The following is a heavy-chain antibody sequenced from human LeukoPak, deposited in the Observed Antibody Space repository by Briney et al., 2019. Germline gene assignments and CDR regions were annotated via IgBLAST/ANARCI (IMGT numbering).Heavy chain of an antibody. CDR1: GGSISSYY. D-gene: IGHD6-19*01. J-gene: IGHJ4*02. CDR3: ASITVAGIRSGGDY. Sequence: SETLSLTCTVSGGSISSYYWSWIRQPPGKGLEWIGYTYYSGSTNYNPSLKSRVTISVDTSKNQFSLKLSSVTAADTAVYYCASITVAGIRSGGDYWGQGTLVTVSS. CDR2: TYYSGST. V-gene: IGHV4-59*08.